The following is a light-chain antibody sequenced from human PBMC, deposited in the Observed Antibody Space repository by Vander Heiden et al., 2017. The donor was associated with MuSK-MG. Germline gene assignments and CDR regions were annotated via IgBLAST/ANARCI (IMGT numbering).Light chain of an antibody. CDR3: NPRDSSGNHP. J-gene: IGLJ1*01. CDR1: SLRSYY. V-gene: IGLV3-19*01. CDR2: GKN. Sequence: SSELTQDPAVSVALGQTVRITCQGDSLRSYYASWYQQKPGQAPVLVIYGKNNRPAGIPDRFSGSSPGNTASLTITGAQAEDEADYYRNPRDSSGNHPFGTGTKVTVL.